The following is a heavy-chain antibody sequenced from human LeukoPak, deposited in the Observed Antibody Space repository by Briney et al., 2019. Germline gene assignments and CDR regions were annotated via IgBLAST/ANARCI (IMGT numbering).Heavy chain of an antibody. J-gene: IGHJ4*02. CDR3: AGRFTYYYDSSGYYDY. V-gene: IGHV4-4*07. Sequence: SETLPLTCTVSGGSITSYYWSWIRQPAGKGLEWIGRIYTSESPTYNPSLKSRVTMSLDPSRNQLSLKLSSVTAADTAVYYCAGRFTYYYDSSGYYDYWGQGTLVTVSS. CDR1: GGSITSYY. CDR2: IYTSESP. D-gene: IGHD3-22*01.